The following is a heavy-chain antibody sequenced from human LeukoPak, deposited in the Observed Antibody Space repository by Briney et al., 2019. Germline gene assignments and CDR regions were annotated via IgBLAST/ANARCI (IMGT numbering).Heavy chain of an antibody. V-gene: IGHV3-53*01. Sequence: GGSLRLSCAASGFTASSNYMSWVRQAPGKGLEWVSVIYSGGSTYYADSVKGRFTISRDNSKNTLYLQMNSLRAEDTAVYYCAREADTAMGDWGQGTLVTVSS. D-gene: IGHD5-18*01. CDR1: GFTASSNY. J-gene: IGHJ4*02. CDR3: AREADTAMGD. CDR2: IYSGGST.